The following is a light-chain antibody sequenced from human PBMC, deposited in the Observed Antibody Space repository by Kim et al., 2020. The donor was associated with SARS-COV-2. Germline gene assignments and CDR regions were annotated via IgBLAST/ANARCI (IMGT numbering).Light chain of an antibody. CDR1: NIGDKS. Sequence: SYELTQPPSESVAPGKTARLSCGGNNIGDKSVHWYQQKPGQAPVLVIYYDSDRPSGIPERFSGSNSGNTATLTISRVEAGDEADYYCQVWDTSSDRGVFG. J-gene: IGLJ3*02. V-gene: IGLV3-21*04. CDR3: QVWDTSSDRGV. CDR2: YDS.